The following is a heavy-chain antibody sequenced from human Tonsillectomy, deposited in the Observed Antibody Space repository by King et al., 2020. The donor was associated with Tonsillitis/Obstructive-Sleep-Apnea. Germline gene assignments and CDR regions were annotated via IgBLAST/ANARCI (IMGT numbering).Heavy chain of an antibody. V-gene: IGHV4-30-2*01. Sequence: QPPGKSLEWIGYIYHSGSTYYNPSLKSRVTMSVDRSKKQFSLMLSSVTAAYTSVYYCAGYYVWGTYRLDYWLQGTLVTV. CDR3: AGYYVWGTYRLDY. J-gene: IGHJ4*02. CDR2: IYHSGST. D-gene: IGHD3-16*02.